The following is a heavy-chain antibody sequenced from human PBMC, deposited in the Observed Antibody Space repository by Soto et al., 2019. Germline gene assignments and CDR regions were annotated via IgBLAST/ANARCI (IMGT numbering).Heavy chain of an antibody. CDR2: ISSSSSYI. CDR1: GFTFSSYS. V-gene: IGHV3-21*01. Sequence: EVQLVESGGGLVKPGGSLRLSCAASGFTFSSYSMNWVRQAPGKGLEWVSSISSSSSYIYYADSVKGRFTISRDNAKNSLYLQRNSLRAEDTAVYYCARSSEPSVTTSDFDSWGQGPLGTVSS. J-gene: IGHJ4*02. CDR3: ARSSEPSVTTSDFDS. D-gene: IGHD4-17*01.